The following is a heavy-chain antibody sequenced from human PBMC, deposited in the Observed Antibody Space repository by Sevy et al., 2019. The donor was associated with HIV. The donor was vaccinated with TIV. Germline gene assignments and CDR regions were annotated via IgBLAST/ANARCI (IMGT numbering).Heavy chain of an antibody. CDR2: IYSGGST. V-gene: IGHV3-66*01. J-gene: IGHJ4*02. Sequence: GGSLRLSCAASGFTVSSNYMSWVRQAPGKGLEWASVIYSGGSTYYADSVKGRFTISRDNSKNTLYLQMNSLRAEDTAVYYCARSPAFSGYDSHDYFDYWGQGTLVTVSS. CDR1: GFTVSSNY. D-gene: IGHD3-22*01. CDR3: ARSPAFSGYDSHDYFDY.